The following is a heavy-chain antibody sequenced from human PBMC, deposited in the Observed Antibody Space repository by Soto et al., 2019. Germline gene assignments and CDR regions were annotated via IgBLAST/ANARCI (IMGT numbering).Heavy chain of an antibody. V-gene: IGHV3-23*01. Sequence: PGGSLRLSCAASGFTFSTYAMSWVRQAPGEGLEWASAISGSGGSTYYADSVKGRFTISRDNSKNTLYLQMNSLRAEDTAVYYCAKEKDFWSGYFVYWGQGTLVTVSS. J-gene: IGHJ4*02. CDR2: ISGSGGST. CDR1: GFTFSTYA. D-gene: IGHD3-3*01. CDR3: AKEKDFWSGYFVY.